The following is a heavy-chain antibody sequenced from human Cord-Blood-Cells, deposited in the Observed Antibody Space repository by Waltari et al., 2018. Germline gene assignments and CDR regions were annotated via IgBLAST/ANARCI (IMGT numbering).Heavy chain of an antibody. J-gene: IGHJ6*02. CDR1: GGTFSSYA. Sequence: QVQLVQSGAEVKKPGSSVKVSCKASGGTFSSYATSWVRQAPGQRLEWMGGIIPSFGTANYAQKFQGRVTITADESTSTAYMELSSLRSEDTAVYYCARLKCSGGSCYYYYGMDVWGQGTTVTVSS. CDR2: IIPSFGTA. D-gene: IGHD2-15*01. CDR3: ARLKCSGGSCYYYYGMDV. V-gene: IGHV1-69*01.